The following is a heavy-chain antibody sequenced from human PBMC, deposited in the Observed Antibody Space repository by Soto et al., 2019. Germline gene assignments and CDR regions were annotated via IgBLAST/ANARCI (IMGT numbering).Heavy chain of an antibody. CDR3: ARVRFSGTLKGFDY. V-gene: IGHV3-30-3*01. CDR2: MSYDGSNK. J-gene: IGHJ4*02. Sequence: GGSLRLSCAASGFIFSSYAMHWVRQAPGKGLEWVAVMSYDGSNKYYADSVKGRFTISRDNSKNTLYLQMNSLRAEDTAVYYCARVRFSGTLKGFDYWGQGTLVPSPQ. D-gene: IGHD1-26*01. CDR1: GFIFSSYA.